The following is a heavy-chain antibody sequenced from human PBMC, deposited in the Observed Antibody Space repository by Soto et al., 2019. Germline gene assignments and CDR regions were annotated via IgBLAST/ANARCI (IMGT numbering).Heavy chain of an antibody. J-gene: IGHJ4*02. D-gene: IGHD6-6*01. CDR1: GGSISSSSYY. Sequence: SETLSLTCTVSGGSISSSSYYWGWIRQPPGKGLEWIGEINHSGSTIYAPSLKSRVTISIDTSKKQVSLKLSSVTAADTAIYYCGNLVYWGQGTLVTVSS. V-gene: IGHV4-39*07. CDR2: INHSGST. CDR3: GNLVY.